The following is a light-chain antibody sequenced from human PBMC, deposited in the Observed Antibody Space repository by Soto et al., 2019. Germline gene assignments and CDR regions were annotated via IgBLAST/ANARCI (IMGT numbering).Light chain of an antibody. CDR2: GAS. J-gene: IGKJ1*01. CDR3: QQYKHWPRT. Sequence: ETVMTQSPATLSVSPGERATLSCTASQSISSNLVWYQQKPGQAPRLLIYGASTRATGIPARFSGSGSGTEFTLSISSLQSEDFAIYYCQQYKHWPRTFGQGTNVEIK. CDR1: QSISSN. V-gene: IGKV3-15*01.